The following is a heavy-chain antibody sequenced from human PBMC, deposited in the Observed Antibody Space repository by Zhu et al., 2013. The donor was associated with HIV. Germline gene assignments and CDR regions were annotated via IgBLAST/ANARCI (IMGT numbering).Heavy chain of an antibody. CDR3: ARHTGGAYCSSTSCYFDY. Sequence: QVQLQESGPGLVKPSETLSLTCAVSGYSISSGYYWGWIRQPPGKGLEWIGSIYHSGSTYYNPSLKSRVTISVDTSKNQFSLKLSSVTAADTAVYYCARHTGGAYCSSTSCYFDYWGQGTLVTVSS. CDR1: GYSISSGYY. V-gene: IGHV4-38-2*01. CDR2: IYHSGST. D-gene: IGHD2-2*01. J-gene: IGHJ4*02.